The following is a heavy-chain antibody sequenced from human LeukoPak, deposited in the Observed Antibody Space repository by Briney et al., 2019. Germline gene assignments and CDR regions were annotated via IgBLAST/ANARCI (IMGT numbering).Heavy chain of an antibody. CDR2: ISPGGGGA. V-gene: IGHV3-23*01. CDR1: RFFFNSYA. CDR3: VKGPGRTTSSLI. D-gene: IGHD2-2*01. J-gene: IGHJ3*02. Sequence: GGSLRLSCATSRFFFNSYAMSWVRQAPGKGLEWVSGISPGGGGASYADSVKGRFIIFRDTSKDTLYLQMNSLRAGDTAVYYCVKGPGRTTSSLIWGQGTMVSVSS.